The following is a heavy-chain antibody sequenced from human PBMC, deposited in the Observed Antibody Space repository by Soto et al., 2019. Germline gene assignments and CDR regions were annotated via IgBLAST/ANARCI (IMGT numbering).Heavy chain of an antibody. Sequence: SETLSLTCTVSGGSISSYYWSWIRQPPGKGLEWIGYIYYSGSTNYNPSLKSRVTISVDTSKNQFSLKLSSVTAADTAVYYCARHFLKHYYDSSGYPYYYGMDVWGQGTTVTVSS. D-gene: IGHD3-22*01. CDR3: ARHFLKHYYDSSGYPYYYGMDV. CDR2: IYYSGST. J-gene: IGHJ6*02. V-gene: IGHV4-59*08. CDR1: GGSISSYY.